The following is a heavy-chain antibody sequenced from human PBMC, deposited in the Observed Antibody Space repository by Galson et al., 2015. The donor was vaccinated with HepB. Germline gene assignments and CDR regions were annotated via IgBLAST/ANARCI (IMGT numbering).Heavy chain of an antibody. CDR1: GFTFNVYA. V-gene: IGHV3-30*01. J-gene: IGHJ4*02. D-gene: IGHD5-12*01. CDR2: VSNDGNNK. CDR3: ARDVRSGSVARLDY. Sequence: SLRLSCAASGFTFNVYAMHWVRQAPGKGLECVAFVSNDGNNKYYGDSVKARFTISRDNSKNTLYLHMTSLTPEDTAVYFCARDVRSGSVARLDYWGQGVLVTVSS.